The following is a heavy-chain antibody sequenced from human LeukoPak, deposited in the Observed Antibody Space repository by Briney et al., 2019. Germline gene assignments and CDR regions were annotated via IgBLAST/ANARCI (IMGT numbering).Heavy chain of an antibody. Sequence: SETLSLTCTVSGGSISSYYWSWIRQPAGKGLEWIGRIYTSGSTNYNPSLKSRVTISVDTSKNQFSLKLSSVTAADTAVYYCARQRRYSSSWYGGYYYMDVWGKGTTVTISS. V-gene: IGHV4-4*07. CDR2: IYTSGST. J-gene: IGHJ6*03. D-gene: IGHD6-13*01. CDR1: GGSISSYY. CDR3: ARQRRYSSSWYGGYYYMDV.